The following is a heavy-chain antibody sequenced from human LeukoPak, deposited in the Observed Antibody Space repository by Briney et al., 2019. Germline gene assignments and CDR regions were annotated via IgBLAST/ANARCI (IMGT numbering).Heavy chain of an antibody. J-gene: IGHJ4*02. D-gene: IGHD3-16*01. CDR1: GFTFSSYS. CDR2: ISSSSSYI. Sequence: GGSLRLSCAASGFTFSSYSMNWVRQAPGKGLEWVSSISSSSSYIYYADSVKGRFTISRDNARNSLYLQMNSLRAEDTAVYYCARDYWGYYFDYWGQGTLVTVSS. CDR3: ARDYWGYYFDY. V-gene: IGHV3-21*01.